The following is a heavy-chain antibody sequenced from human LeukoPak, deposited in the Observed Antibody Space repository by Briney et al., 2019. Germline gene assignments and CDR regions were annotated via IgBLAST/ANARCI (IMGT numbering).Heavy chain of an antibody. CDR1: GFTFRCYA. CDR3: ARDSVAPAVHYYFDY. J-gene: IGHJ4*02. D-gene: IGHD2-2*01. Sequence: PGGSLRLSCAASGFTFRCYAMHWVRQAPGKGLEWVAVISSDGSNKYYADSVKGRFTISRDNSKNTLYLQMNTLTPEDATVYYCARDSVAPAVHYYFDYWGQGTLVTVSS. V-gene: IGHV3-30*04. CDR2: ISSDGSNK.